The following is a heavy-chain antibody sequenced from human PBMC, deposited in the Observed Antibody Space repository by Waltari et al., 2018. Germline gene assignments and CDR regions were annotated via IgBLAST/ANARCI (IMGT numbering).Heavy chain of an antibody. CDR1: GLTFSDFY. CDR2: IKADGGVA. CDR3: ANHRPGGYGMAV. J-gene: IGHJ6*02. V-gene: IGHV3-74*01. Sequence: EGQLVEYGGGLVQPGGSLRPSSSASGLTFSDFYVHWVRQAPGKGLVGVSRIKADGGVATYADSVRGRFTISRDNTKSTLYLQMNSLRVDDTAVYYCANHRPGGYGMAVWGQGTTVTVSS. D-gene: IGHD2-15*01.